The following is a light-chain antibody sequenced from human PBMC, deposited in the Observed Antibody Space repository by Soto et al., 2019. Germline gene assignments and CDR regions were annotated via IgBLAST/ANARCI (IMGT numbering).Light chain of an antibody. CDR3: QQYYRWPRT. CDR2: AAS. CDR1: ESVSSN. J-gene: IGKJ1*01. V-gene: IGKV3-15*01. Sequence: EIVMTQSPATLSVSPGERATLSCRASESVSSNLAWFQHKPGQAPRLRICAASTKATGVPARFTGSGSRTDFNLTITRLHAEDFAFYYCQQYYRWPRTFGQGTKVDIK.